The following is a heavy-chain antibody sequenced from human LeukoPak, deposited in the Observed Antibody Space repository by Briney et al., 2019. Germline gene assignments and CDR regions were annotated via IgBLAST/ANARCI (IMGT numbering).Heavy chain of an antibody. D-gene: IGHD4-17*01. CDR2: IIPILGIA. J-gene: IGHJ4*02. CDR3: ARDYGDYDYYFDY. CDR1: GGTFSSYA. V-gene: IGHV1-69*04. Sequence: SVKVSRKASGGTFSSYAISWVRQAPGQGLEWMGRIIPILGIANYAQKFQGRVTITADKSTSTAYMELSSLRSEDTAVYYCARDYGDYDYYFDYWGQGTLVTVSS.